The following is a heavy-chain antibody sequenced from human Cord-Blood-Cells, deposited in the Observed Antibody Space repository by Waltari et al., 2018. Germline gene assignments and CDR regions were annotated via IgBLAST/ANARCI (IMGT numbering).Heavy chain of an antibody. CDR3: ATRHGYSSSWYYFQH. V-gene: IGHV4-34*01. CDR2: INHSGST. Sequence: QVQLQQWGAGLLKPSETLSLTCAVYGGAFSGYSWSWTRQPPGKGLEWIGEINHSGSTNYNPSLKSRVTISVDTSKNQFSLKLSSVTAADTTVYYCATRHGYSSSWYYFQHWGQGTLVTVSS. CDR1: GGAFSGYS. J-gene: IGHJ1*01. D-gene: IGHD6-13*01.